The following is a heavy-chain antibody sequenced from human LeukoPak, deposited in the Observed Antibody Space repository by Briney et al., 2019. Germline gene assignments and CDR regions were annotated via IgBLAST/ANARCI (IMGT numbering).Heavy chain of an antibody. J-gene: IGHJ5*02. CDR3: VRSITMVRGATRAVWFDP. CDR1: GGSISSYY. CDR2: IYYSGST. Sequence: PSETLSLTCTVSGGSISSYYWSWIRQPPGKGLEWIGYIYYSGSTNYNPSLKSRVTISVDTSKNQFSLKLSSVTAADTAVYYCVRSITMVRGATRAVWFDPWGQGTLVTVSS. V-gene: IGHV4-59*01. D-gene: IGHD3-10*01.